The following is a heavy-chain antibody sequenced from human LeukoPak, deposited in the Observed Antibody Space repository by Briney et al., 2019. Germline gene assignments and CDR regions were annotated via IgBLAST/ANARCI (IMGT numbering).Heavy chain of an antibody. CDR1: GVTVSHNF. CDR2: IYSGGNT. D-gene: IGHD6-13*01. Sequence: GGSLRLSCAASGVTVSHNFMTWVRQAPGKGPECVSVIYSGGNTYYADSVKGRFTISRDNSKNTLYLQMNSLRAEDTAVYYCAKTKPYGTTWYGGIDWGQGALVTVSS. V-gene: IGHV3-66*01. CDR3: AKTKPYGTTWYGGID. J-gene: IGHJ1*01.